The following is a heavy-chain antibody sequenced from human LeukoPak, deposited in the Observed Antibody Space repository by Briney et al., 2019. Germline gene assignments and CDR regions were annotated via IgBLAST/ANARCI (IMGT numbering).Heavy chain of an antibody. D-gene: IGHD5-18*01. CDR3: ARGNNYGYYFDY. V-gene: IGHV3-53*01. CDR1: GXTVNNNY. J-gene: IGHJ4*02. CDR2: IYSGGNT. Sequence: SGGSLRLPCAASGXTVNNNYMSWVRQAPGKGLEWVSVIYSGGNTNYADSVKGRFTISRDNSKNTLYLQMNSLRAEDTAVYYCARGNNYGYYFDYWGQGTLVTVSS.